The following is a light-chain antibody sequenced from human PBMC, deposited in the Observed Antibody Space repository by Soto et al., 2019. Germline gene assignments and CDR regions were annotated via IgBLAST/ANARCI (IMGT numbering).Light chain of an antibody. CDR3: TSYTSNSTPVV. J-gene: IGLJ2*01. V-gene: IGLV2-14*01. Sequence: QSALTQPASVSGSPGQSITISCTGTSSDVGGYNYVSWYQQHPGKAPKLMIYDVSNRPSGVSNRFSGSKSGNTASLTISRLQAEDEADYYCTSYTSNSTPVVFGGGTQLTVL. CDR1: SSDVGGYNY. CDR2: DVS.